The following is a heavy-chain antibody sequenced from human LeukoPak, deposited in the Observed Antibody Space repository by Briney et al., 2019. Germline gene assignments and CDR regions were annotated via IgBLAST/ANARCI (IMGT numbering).Heavy chain of an antibody. CDR1: GYTFTSYG. Sequence: ASVKVSCKASGYTFTSYGIIWVRQAPGQGLEWMGWISAYNGNTNYAQKLQGRVTMTTDTSTSTAYMELRSLRSDDTAVYYCARVGGPQGTAVAGLSEFFDYWGQGTLVTVSS. V-gene: IGHV1-18*01. CDR3: ARVGGPQGTAVAGLSEFFDY. CDR2: ISAYNGNT. D-gene: IGHD6-19*01. J-gene: IGHJ4*02.